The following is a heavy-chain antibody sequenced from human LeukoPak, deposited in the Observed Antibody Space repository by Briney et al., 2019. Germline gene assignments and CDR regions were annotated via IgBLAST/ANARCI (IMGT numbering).Heavy chain of an antibody. D-gene: IGHD3-22*01. V-gene: IGHV3-7*01. Sequence: PGGSLRLSCAASGFTFSSYWMSWVRQAPGKGLEWVANIKQDGSEKYYVDSVKGRFTISRDNAKNSLYLQMNSLRAEDTAVYYCAKDGYYYDSKGAFDIWGQGTMVTVSS. J-gene: IGHJ3*02. CDR1: GFTFSSYW. CDR3: AKDGYYYDSKGAFDI. CDR2: IKQDGSEK.